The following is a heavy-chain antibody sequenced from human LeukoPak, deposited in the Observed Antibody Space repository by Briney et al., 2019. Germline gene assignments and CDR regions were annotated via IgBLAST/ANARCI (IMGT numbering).Heavy chain of an antibody. J-gene: IGHJ4*02. V-gene: IGHV4-59*01. D-gene: IGHD6-19*01. Sequence: SETLSLTCTVSGGSISSDYWTWIRQPPGPGLEWIGYISYSGSTRYNPSLKSRVTILADTSKNQFSLTLTSVTAADTAVYYCARDPSSSGWPWYFENWGQGTLVTVSS. CDR1: GGSISSDY. CDR2: ISYSGST. CDR3: ARDPSSSGWPWYFEN.